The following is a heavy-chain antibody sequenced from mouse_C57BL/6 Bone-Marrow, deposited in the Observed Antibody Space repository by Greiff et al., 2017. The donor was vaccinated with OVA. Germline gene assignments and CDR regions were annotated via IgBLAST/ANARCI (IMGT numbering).Heavy chain of an antibody. V-gene: IGHV1-80*01. D-gene: IGHD1-1*01. CDR3: GRGYYGSSHFGY. CDR2: IYPGDGDT. J-gene: IGHJ2*01. Sequence: QVQLQQSGAELVKPGASVKISCKASGYAFSSYWMNWVKQRPGKGLEWIGQIYPGDGDTNYNGKFKGKATLTADKSSSTAYMQLSSLTSEDSAVYFCGRGYYGSSHFGYWGQGTTLTVSS. CDR1: GYAFSSYW.